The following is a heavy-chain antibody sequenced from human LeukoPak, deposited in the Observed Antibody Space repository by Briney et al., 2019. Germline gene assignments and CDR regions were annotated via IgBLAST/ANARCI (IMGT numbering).Heavy chain of an antibody. CDR1: AGSISNYY. CDR3: ARDRVSWHYFDY. V-gene: IGHV4-4*07. J-gene: IGHJ4*02. Sequence: SETLSLTCTVSAGSISNYYWSWIRQPAGKGLEWIGPIYASGSANYNPSLKSRVTMSVDTSKNQFSLKLSSVTAADTAVYYCARDRVSWHYFDYWGQGTLLTVSS. CDR2: IYASGSA. D-gene: IGHD5/OR15-5a*01.